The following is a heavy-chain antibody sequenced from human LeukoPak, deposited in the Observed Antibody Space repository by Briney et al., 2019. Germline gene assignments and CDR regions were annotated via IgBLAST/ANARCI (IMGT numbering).Heavy chain of an antibody. V-gene: IGHV4-34*01. D-gene: IGHD4-11*01. CDR2: INHSGST. J-gene: IGHJ4*02. Sequence: SETLSLTCTVYGGSFSGYYWGWIRQPPGKGLEWIGEINHSGSTNYNPSLKSRVTISVDTSKNQFSLKLSSVTAADTAVYYCARRARSNPPDYWGQGTLVTVSS. CDR3: ARRARSNPPDY. CDR1: GGSFSGYY.